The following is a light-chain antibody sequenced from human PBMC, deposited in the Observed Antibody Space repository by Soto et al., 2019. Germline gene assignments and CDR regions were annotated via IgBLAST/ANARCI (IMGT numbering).Light chain of an antibody. V-gene: IGKV2-28*01. Sequence: DIVMTQSPLSLPVTPGEPASISCRSSQSLLHSNGYNYLDWYLQKPGQSPQLLIYLAYNRASGVPARFSGRGSGTDFTLKISRVEAKDVGVYYCMQALQTPRTFGQGTKVEIK. CDR2: LAY. J-gene: IGKJ1*01. CDR1: QSLLHSNGYNY. CDR3: MQALQTPRT.